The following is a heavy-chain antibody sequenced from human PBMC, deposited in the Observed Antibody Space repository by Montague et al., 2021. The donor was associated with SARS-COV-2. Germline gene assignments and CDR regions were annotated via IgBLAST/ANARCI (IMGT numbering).Heavy chain of an antibody. CDR1: GDGVSSNSAT. Sequence: CVISGDGVSSNSATWHWIRQSPSRGLEWLGRTYYRSRWSNDYAVSVRSRIIINPDTSTNQFSLQLSSVTPEDTAVYFCARERWAVGVSFDYWGQGTLVTVSS. CDR2: TYYRSRWSN. J-gene: IGHJ4*02. D-gene: IGHD1-26*01. V-gene: IGHV6-1*01. CDR3: ARERWAVGVSFDY.